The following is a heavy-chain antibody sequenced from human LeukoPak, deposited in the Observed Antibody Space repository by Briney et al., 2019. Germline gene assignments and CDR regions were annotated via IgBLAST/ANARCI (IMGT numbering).Heavy chain of an antibody. CDR2: IKHDGSDK. CDR1: GFTFSSYW. J-gene: IGHJ6*03. D-gene: IGHD2-2*01. Sequence: GGSLRLSCAASGFTFSSYWMSWVRQAPGKGLEWVAYIKHDGSDKYHVDSVKGRFTISRDNSKNSLYLQMNSLRADHTTVYYYAGDQKPDGVVPVARYMDVWGEGSSVTVSS. V-gene: IGHV3-7*01. CDR3: AGDQKPDGVVPVARYMDV.